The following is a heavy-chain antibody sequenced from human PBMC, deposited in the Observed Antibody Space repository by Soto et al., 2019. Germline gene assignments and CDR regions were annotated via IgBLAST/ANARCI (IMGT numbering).Heavy chain of an antibody. CDR2: IWYDGSNK. Sequence: GGSLRLSCAASGFTFSSYGMHLVRQAPGKGLEWVAVIWYDGSNKYYADSVKGRFTISRDNSKNTLYLQMNSLRAEDTAVYYCARGVPGKMGYYGPHFDPWGQGTLVTVSS. CDR3: ARGVPGKMGYYGPHFDP. CDR1: GFTFSSYG. V-gene: IGHV3-33*08. J-gene: IGHJ5*02. D-gene: IGHD4-17*01.